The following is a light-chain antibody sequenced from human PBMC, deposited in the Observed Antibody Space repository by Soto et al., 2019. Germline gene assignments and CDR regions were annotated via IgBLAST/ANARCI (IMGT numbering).Light chain of an antibody. CDR3: AAWDDSLSGSYV. Sequence: QSVLTQPPSASGTPGQRVTISCSGSSSNIGSYTVNWYQHLPGTAPKLLIHSNDQRPSGVPDRFSGSKSGTSASLAISGLQSEDEADYYCAAWDDSLSGSYVFGAGTKLTVL. J-gene: IGLJ1*01. CDR2: SND. V-gene: IGLV1-44*01. CDR1: SSNIGSYT.